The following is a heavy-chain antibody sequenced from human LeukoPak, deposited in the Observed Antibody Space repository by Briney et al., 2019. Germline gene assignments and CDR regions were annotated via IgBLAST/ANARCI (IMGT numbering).Heavy chain of an antibody. J-gene: IGHJ4*02. CDR3: ARDVYRIFDY. CDR1: GFTFSSYG. V-gene: IGHV3-30*03. CDR2: ISYDGSNK. D-gene: IGHD1-14*01. Sequence: GGSLRLSCAASGFTFSSYGMHWVRQAPGKGLEWVAVISYDGSNKYYADSVKGRFTISRDNAKNSLYLQMNSLRAEDTAVYYCARDVYRIFDYWGLGTLVTVSS.